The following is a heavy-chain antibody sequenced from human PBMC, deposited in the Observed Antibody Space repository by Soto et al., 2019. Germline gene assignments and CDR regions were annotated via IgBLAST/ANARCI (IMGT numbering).Heavy chain of an antibody. CDR2: IYYSGST. CDR3: ARHRLDDFYYYYYMDV. V-gene: IGHV4-59*01. Sequence: SETLSLTCTVSGGSISSYYWSWIRQPPGKGLEWIGYIYYSGSTNYNPSLKSRVTISVDTSKNQFSLKLSSVTAADTAVYYCARHRLDDFYYYYYMDVWGKGTTVTVSS. J-gene: IGHJ6*03. CDR1: GGSISSYY. D-gene: IGHD2-21*01.